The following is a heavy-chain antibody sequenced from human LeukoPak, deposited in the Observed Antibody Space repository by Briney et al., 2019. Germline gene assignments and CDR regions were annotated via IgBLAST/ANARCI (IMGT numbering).Heavy chain of an antibody. J-gene: IGHJ6*02. Sequence: SETLSLTCTVSGGSISSSSYYWGWIRQPPGKGLEWIGSIYYSGSTYYNPSLKSRVTISVDTSKNQFSLKLSSVTAADTAVYYCARATYDFWSGHHYGMDVWGQGTTVIVSS. CDR1: GGSISSSSYY. CDR2: IYYSGST. D-gene: IGHD3-3*01. V-gene: IGHV4-39*01. CDR3: ARATYDFWSGHHYGMDV.